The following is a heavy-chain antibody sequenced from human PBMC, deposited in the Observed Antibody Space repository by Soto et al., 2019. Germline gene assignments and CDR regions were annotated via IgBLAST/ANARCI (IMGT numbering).Heavy chain of an antibody. CDR3: AKKDGYSYGPRVDY. CDR2: MSGSGGST. D-gene: IGHD5-18*01. Sequence: EVQLLESGGGLVQPGGSLRLSCAASGFTFSSYAMSWVRQAPGKGLEWVSTMSGSGGSTYYADSVKGRFTISRDNSKNTLYLQMNSLRAEDTAVYYCAKKDGYSYGPRVDYWGQGTLVTVSS. CDR1: GFTFSSYA. V-gene: IGHV3-23*01. J-gene: IGHJ4*02.